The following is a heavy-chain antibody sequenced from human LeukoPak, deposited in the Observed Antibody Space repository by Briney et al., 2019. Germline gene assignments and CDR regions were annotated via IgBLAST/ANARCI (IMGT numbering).Heavy chain of an antibody. D-gene: IGHD6-19*01. J-gene: IGHJ4*02. CDR2: INHSGST. Sequence: SETLSLTCAVYGGSFSGYYWSWIRLPPGKGLEWIGEINHSGSTNYNPSLKSRVTISVGTSKNQFSLKLSSVTAADTAVYYCASSAVAGDDYWGQGTLVTVSS. V-gene: IGHV4-34*01. CDR3: ASSAVAGDDY. CDR1: GGSFSGYY.